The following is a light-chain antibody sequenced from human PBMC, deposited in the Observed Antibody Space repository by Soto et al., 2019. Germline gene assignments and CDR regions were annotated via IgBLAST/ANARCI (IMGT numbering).Light chain of an antibody. CDR2: GAS. J-gene: IGKJ2*01. CDR3: QQYGNSPPYT. V-gene: IGKV3-20*01. Sequence: VLTQSPGTLSLSPGERATISCTASQSISSNYLAWYQHKPGQAPRLLIYGASSRATGIPHRFSGSGSGTDFTLTISRLEPEDCGVFYCQQYGNSPPYTFGQGTRLEIK. CDR1: QSISSNY.